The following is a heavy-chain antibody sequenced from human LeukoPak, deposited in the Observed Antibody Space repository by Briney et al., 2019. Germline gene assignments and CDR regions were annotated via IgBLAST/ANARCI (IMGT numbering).Heavy chain of an antibody. CDR3: AKDYGPEYASGSSYFDS. D-gene: IGHD3-10*01. V-gene: IGHV3-30*02. J-gene: IGHJ4*02. CDR1: GFTFRTYG. Sequence: GGSLRLSCAASGFTFRTYGMHWVRQAPGKGLEWVAVIVHDGRNKYYGDSVKGRFTISRDNSKNVVYLQMNSLRAEDTALYYCAKDYGPEYASGSSYFDSWGQGTPVTVSS. CDR2: IVHDGRNK.